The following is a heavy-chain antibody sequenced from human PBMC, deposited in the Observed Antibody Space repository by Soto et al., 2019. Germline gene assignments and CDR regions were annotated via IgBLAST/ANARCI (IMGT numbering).Heavy chain of an antibody. CDR3: ATQLYYYDSSGYYYDYFDY. CDR1: GYTFTSYG. J-gene: IGHJ4*02. D-gene: IGHD3-22*01. Sequence: ASVKVSCKASGYTFTSYGISWVRQAPGQGLEWMGWISAYNGNTNYAQKLQGRVTMTTDTSTSTAYMELRSLRSDDTAVYYCATQLYYYDSSGYYYDYFDYWGQGTLVTVSS. CDR2: ISAYNGNT. V-gene: IGHV1-18*01.